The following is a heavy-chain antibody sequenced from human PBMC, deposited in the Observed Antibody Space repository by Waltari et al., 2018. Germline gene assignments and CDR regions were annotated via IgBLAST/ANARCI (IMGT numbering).Heavy chain of an antibody. CDR1: RFTFSNYW. Sequence: EVLLVESGGDLVQTGGSLRLSCAASRFTFSNYWMNWVRQAPGKGLEWVANINQDGSEEYYVDSVKGRFTISRDNAKNSLYLEMKTLRAEDTAIYYCARTGARWLQFAAFDIWGQGTMVTVSS. J-gene: IGHJ3*02. CDR2: INQDGSEE. V-gene: IGHV3-7*01. D-gene: IGHD5-12*01. CDR3: ARTGARWLQFAAFDI.